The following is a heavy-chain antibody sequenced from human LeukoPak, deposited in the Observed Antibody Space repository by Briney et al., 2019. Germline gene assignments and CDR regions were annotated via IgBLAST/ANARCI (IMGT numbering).Heavy chain of an antibody. V-gene: IGHV4-4*02. J-gene: IGHJ3*02. D-gene: IGHD6-19*01. CDR2: IYHSGST. CDR3: ASSPLLAGRPDAFDI. Sequence: PSETLSLTCAVSGGSISSSNWWSWVRQPPGKGLEWIGEIYHSGSTNYNPSLKSRVTISVDKSKNQFSLKLSSVTAADTAVYYCASSPLLAGRPDAFDIWGQGTMVTVSS. CDR1: GGSISSSNW.